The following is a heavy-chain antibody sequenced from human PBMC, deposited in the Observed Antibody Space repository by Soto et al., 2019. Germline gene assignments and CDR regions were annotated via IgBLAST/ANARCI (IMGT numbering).Heavy chain of an antibody. D-gene: IGHD6-13*01. CDR1: GGTFSSYA. Sequence: QVQLVQSGAEVKKPGSSVKVSCKASGGTFSSYAISWVRQAPGQGLEWMGGIIPIFGTANYAQKFQGRVTITAEESTSTAYMELSCLRSEDTAVYYCAREAAGPHDYYYGMDVWGQGTTVTVSS. CDR2: IIPIFGTA. V-gene: IGHV1-69*01. CDR3: AREAAGPHDYYYGMDV. J-gene: IGHJ6*02.